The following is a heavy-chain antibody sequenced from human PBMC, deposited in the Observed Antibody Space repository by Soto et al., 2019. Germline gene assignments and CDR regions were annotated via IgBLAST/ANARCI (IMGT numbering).Heavy chain of an antibody. Sequence: SETLSLTCTVSGGSISSYYWSWIRQPPGKGLEWIGYIYYSGSTNYNPSLKSRVTISVDTSKNQFSLKLSSVTAADTAVYYCARGYSGYGRPGLYYYYYMDVWGKGTTVTVSS. CDR2: IYYSGST. V-gene: IGHV4-59*01. CDR3: ARGYSGYGRPGLYYYYYMDV. D-gene: IGHD5-12*01. J-gene: IGHJ6*03. CDR1: GGSISSYY.